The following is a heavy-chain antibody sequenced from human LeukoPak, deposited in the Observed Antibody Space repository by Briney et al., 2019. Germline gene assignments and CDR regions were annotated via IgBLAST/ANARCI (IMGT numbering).Heavy chain of an antibody. V-gene: IGHV3-48*04. CDR3: ARVDSSSSDY. Sequence: PGGSLRLSGAASGFTFSSYWMSWVRQAPGKGLEWVSYISSSGSTIYYADSVKGRFPISRDNAKNSLYLQMNSLRAEDTAVYYCARVDSSSSDYWGQGTLVTVSS. D-gene: IGHD6-6*01. J-gene: IGHJ4*02. CDR2: ISSSGSTI. CDR1: GFTFSSYW.